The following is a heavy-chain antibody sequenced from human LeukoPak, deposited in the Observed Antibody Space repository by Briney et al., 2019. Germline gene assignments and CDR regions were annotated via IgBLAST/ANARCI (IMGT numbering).Heavy chain of an antibody. D-gene: IGHD1-14*01. CDR3: ARATAPPFTGSDNWFDP. J-gene: IGHJ5*02. CDR2: MHPNSGNT. Sequence: GASVKVSCKASGCTFTSYGISWVRQAPGQGLEWMGWMHPNSGNTGYAQKFQGRVTITRNTSISTAYMELGSLRSEDTAVYYCARATAPPFTGSDNWFDPWGQGTLVTVSS. CDR1: GCTFTSYG. V-gene: IGHV1-8*03.